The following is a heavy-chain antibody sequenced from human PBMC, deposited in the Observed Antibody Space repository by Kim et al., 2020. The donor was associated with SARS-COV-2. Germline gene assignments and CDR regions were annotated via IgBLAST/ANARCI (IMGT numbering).Heavy chain of an antibody. Sequence: SETLSLTCDVSGGSFSGYYWTWIRQPPGKGLEWIGEINHSGSTNYNPSLKSRVTMSVDTSKNQFSLRLSSVTAADTAVYYCARGREVTRDLDYWGQGTLVTVSS. CDR1: GGSFSGYY. V-gene: IGHV4-34*01. CDR2: INHSGST. CDR3: ARGREVTRDLDY. D-gene: IGHD4-17*01. J-gene: IGHJ4*02.